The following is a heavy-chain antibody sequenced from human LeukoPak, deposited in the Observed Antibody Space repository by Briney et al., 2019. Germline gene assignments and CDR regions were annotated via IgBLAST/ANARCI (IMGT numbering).Heavy chain of an antibody. CDR1: GGTFSSYA. D-gene: IGHD6-19*01. V-gene: IGHV1-69*13. J-gene: IGHJ4*02. CDR2: IIPIFGTA. CDR3: ARGKYSSGWYYFDY. Sequence: SVKVSCKASGGTFSSYAISWVRQAPGQGLEWMGGIIPIFGTANYAQKFQGRATITADESTSTAYMELSSLRSEDTAVYYCARGKYSSGWYYFDYWGQGTLVTVSS.